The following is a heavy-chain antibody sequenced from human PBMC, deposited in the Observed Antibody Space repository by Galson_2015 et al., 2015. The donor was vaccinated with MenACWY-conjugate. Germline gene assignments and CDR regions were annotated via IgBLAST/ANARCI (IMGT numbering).Heavy chain of an antibody. V-gene: IGHV3-49*03. CDR1: GFTFGDHV. CDR3: TNYYDGRAYYWQYLDY. D-gene: IGHD3-22*01. J-gene: IGHJ4*02. CDR2: IRSEARGGTT. Sequence: SLRLSCAASGFTFGDHVMSWFRQAPGKGLEWVAFIRSEARGGTTEYAASVKGRFTISRDDSKSIAYLQMNSLKSEDTAVYYCTNYYDGRAYYWQYLDYWGQGTLVTVSS.